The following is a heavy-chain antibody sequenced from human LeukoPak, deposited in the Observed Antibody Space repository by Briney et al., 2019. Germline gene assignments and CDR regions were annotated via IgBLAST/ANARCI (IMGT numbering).Heavy chain of an antibody. CDR1: GYTFTVYY. CDR2: INPNSGGT. CDR3: ARGYHSIASFDY. D-gene: IGHD2-21*01. Sequence: ASVKVSCKASGYTFTVYYMHWVRQAPGQGLEWMGWINPNSGGTNYAQKFQGWVTMTRDTSISTAYMELSRLRSDDTAVYYCARGYHSIASFDYWGQGTLVTVSS. J-gene: IGHJ4*02. V-gene: IGHV1-2*04.